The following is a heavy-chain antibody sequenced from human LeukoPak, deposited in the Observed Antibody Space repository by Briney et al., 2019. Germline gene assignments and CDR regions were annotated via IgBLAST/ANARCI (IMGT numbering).Heavy chain of an antibody. J-gene: IGHJ5*02. Sequence: SETLSLTCTVSGGSISSYYWSRIRQPAGKGLEWIGRIYTSGSTNYNPSLKSRVTMSVDTSKNQFSLKLSSVTAADTAVYYCGREVTIFGVGSNWFDPWGQGTLVTVSS. V-gene: IGHV4-4*07. D-gene: IGHD3-3*01. CDR2: IYTSGST. CDR1: GGSISSYY. CDR3: GREVTIFGVGSNWFDP.